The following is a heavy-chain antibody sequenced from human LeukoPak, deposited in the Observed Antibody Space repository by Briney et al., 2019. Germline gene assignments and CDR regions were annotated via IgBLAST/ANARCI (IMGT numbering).Heavy chain of an antibody. CDR1: GFTFSSYA. V-gene: IGHV3-74*01. Sequence: PGRSLRLSCAASGFTFSSYAMHWVRHGPGKGLVWISRINSDGGGAIYADSVKGRFTVSRDNAKNTLYLQMNSLRAEDTAVYYCARDVPHNWFDTWGQGTLVTVSS. CDR3: ARDVPHNWFDT. J-gene: IGHJ5*02. CDR2: INSDGGGA.